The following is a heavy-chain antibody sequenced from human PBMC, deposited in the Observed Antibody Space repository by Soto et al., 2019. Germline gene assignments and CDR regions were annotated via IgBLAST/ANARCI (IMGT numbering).Heavy chain of an antibody. Sequence: QVQLVQSGAEVKKPGASVKVSCKASGYTFTNFGISWVRQARGQGLEWMGWISAYNGNTNYAQNIQGKVTMTTETSTRTAYMELGRLGSDDTAVYYFARGGTPIDYWGQGTLVTVSS. CDR2: ISAYNGNT. V-gene: IGHV1-18*01. J-gene: IGHJ4*02. CDR3: ARGGTPIDY. D-gene: IGHD3-16*01. CDR1: GYTFTNFG.